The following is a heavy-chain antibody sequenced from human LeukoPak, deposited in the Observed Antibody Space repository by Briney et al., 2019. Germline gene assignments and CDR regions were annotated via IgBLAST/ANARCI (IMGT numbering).Heavy chain of an antibody. CDR1: GFTFSTYW. V-gene: IGHV3-74*01. D-gene: IGHD3-22*01. J-gene: IGHJ1*01. CDR3: ASEDYYDSSAYYYRNFQH. CDR2: INSDGSST. Sequence: PGGSLRLSCAASGFTFSTYWMHWVRQAPGKGLVWVSRINSDGSSTTSAGSVKGRFTISRDNAKNSLYLQMNSLRAEDTAVYYCASEDYYDSSAYYYRNFQHWGQGTLVTVSS.